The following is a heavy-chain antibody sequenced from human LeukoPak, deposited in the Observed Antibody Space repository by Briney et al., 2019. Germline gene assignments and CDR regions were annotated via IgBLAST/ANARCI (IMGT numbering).Heavy chain of an antibody. Sequence: GGSLRLSCAASGFTFSSYAMSWVRQAPGKGLEWVSAISGSGGSTYYADSVKGRFTISGDNSKNTLYLQMNSLRAKDTAVYYCAKRASGGSGWYGYFDYWGQGTLVTVSS. V-gene: IGHV3-23*01. D-gene: IGHD6-19*01. CDR2: ISGSGGST. J-gene: IGHJ4*02. CDR1: GFTFSSYA. CDR3: AKRASGGSGWYGYFDY.